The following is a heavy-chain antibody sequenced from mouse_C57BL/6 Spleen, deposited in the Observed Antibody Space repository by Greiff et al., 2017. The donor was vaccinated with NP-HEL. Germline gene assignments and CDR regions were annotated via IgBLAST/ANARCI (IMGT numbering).Heavy chain of an antibody. CDR1: GFTFSDYY. V-gene: IGHV5-16*01. Sequence: EVQLQESEGGLVQPGSSMKLSCTASGFTFSDYYMAWVRQVPEKGLEWVANITYDGSSTYYLDSLKSRFIISRDNAKNILYLQMSSLKSEDTATDYCARGYYYGSSYFDVWGTGTTVTVSS. CDR2: ITYDGSST. J-gene: IGHJ1*03. CDR3: ARGYYYGSSYFDV. D-gene: IGHD1-1*01.